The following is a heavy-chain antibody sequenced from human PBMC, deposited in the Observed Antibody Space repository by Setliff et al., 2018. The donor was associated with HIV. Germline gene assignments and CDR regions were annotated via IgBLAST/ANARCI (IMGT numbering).Heavy chain of an antibody. V-gene: IGHV4-4*08. J-gene: IGHJ4*02. D-gene: IGHD5-12*01. Sequence: SETLSLTCAVSGGSIRSFFWSWIRQPPGKGLEWIGHIYTSGSTNYNPSLKSRVTMSVDTSKNQFSLNLSSVTAADTAVYYCALDPGYRRDYWGQGTLVTVSS. CDR1: GGSIRSFF. CDR2: IYTSGST. CDR3: ALDPGYRRDY.